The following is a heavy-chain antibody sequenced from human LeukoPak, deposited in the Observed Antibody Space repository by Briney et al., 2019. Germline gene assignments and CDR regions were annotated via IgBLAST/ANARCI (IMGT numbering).Heavy chain of an antibody. J-gene: IGHJ3*02. CDR1: GRSISRGRYL. CDR2: IYHSGST. Sequence: ASDPLSLPCAVSGRSISRGRYLGSWVRRPPGEGREWFGYIYHSGSTYYSAPLKSRVTMSVATSKNQFSLKLSSVTAADTAVYYCARRRDYYDSSAGDAFDIWGQGTMVTVSS. D-gene: IGHD3-22*01. CDR3: ARRRDYYDSSAGDAFDI. V-gene: IGHV4-30-2*01.